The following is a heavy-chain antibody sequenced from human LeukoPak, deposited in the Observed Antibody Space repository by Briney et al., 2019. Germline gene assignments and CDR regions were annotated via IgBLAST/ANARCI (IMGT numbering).Heavy chain of an antibody. CDR3: ARAGTGDYHFDY. CDR1: GGSIRSGGYY. CDR2: IYYSGST. V-gene: IGHV4-31*03. D-gene: IGHD4-17*01. J-gene: IGHJ4*02. Sequence: SETLSLTCTVSGGSIRSGGYYWSWIRQHPGKGLEWIGYIYYSGSTYYNPSLKSRVTISVDTSKNQFSLKLSSVTAADTAVYYCARAGTGDYHFDYWGQGTLVTVSS.